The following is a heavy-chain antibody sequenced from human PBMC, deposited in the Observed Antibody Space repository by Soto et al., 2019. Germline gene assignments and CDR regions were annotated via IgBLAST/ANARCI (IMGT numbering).Heavy chain of an antibody. Sequence: GGALRLSCAASGFTFCSYALSWVRQAPGKGLEWVSAISGSGGSTYYADSVKGRFTISRDNSKNTLYLQMNSLRAEDTAVYYCAKAQGVVVVPAAINYWGQGTLVTVSS. V-gene: IGHV3-23*01. J-gene: IGHJ4*02. CDR3: AKAQGVVVVPAAINY. D-gene: IGHD2-2*01. CDR1: GFTFCSYA. CDR2: ISGSGGST.